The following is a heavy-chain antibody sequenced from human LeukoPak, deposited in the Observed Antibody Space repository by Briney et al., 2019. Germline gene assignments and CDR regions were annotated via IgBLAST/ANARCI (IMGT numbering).Heavy chain of an antibody. CDR3: ARGVSGIVVVTPDDAFDI. CDR2: IIPIFGTA. J-gene: IGHJ3*02. Sequence: SVKVSCKASGGTFSSYAISWVRQAPGQGLGWMGGIIPIFGTANYAQKFQGRVTITADESTSTAYMELSSLRSEDTAVYYCARGVSGIVVVTPDDAFDIWGQGTMVTVSS. CDR1: GGTFSSYA. V-gene: IGHV1-69*13. D-gene: IGHD2-21*02.